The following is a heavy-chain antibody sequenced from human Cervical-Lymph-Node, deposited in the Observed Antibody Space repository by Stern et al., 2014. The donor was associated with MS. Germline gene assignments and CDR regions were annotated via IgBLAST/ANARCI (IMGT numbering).Heavy chain of an antibody. CDR2: IDWDDEK. CDR1: GFSLSTYGMR. J-gene: IGHJ4*02. Sequence: ESGPALVKPTQTLTLTCTFSGFSLSTYGMRVNWIRQPPGKALEWLARIDWDDEKFYSTSLKTRLTIPKDTSKNQVVLTMTNMDPVDTATYYCARMLEDSSGLFEYWGQGTLVTVSS. V-gene: IGHV2-70*04. CDR3: ARMLEDSSGLFEY. D-gene: IGHD3-22*01.